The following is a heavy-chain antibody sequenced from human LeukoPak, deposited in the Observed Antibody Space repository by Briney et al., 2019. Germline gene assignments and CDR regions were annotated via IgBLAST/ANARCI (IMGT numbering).Heavy chain of an antibody. CDR3: ARVDLIGQYCSGGSCYPGYNWFDP. CDR1: GGSFSGYY. CDR2: INHSGST. D-gene: IGHD2-15*01. V-gene: IGHV4-34*01. J-gene: IGHJ5*02. Sequence: SETLSLTCAVYGGSFSGYYWSWIRQPPGKGLEWIGEINHSGSTNYNPSLKSRVTISVDTSKNQFSLKLSSVTAADTAVYYCARVDLIGQYCSGGSCYPGYNWFDPWGQGTLVTVSS.